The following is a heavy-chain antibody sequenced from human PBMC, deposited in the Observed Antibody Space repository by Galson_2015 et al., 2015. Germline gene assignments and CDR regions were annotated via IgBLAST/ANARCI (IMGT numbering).Heavy chain of an antibody. D-gene: IGHD6-13*01. V-gene: IGHV3-23*01. Sequence: SLRLSCAASGFTFSSYAMTWVRQAPGKGLEWVSDISDSAGTTYYSHSVKGRFTISRDNSKNTLYLQMNSLRAEDTAVYYCAKDLAAGRNFAYAFDIWGQGTMVTVSS. J-gene: IGHJ3*02. CDR2: ISDSAGTT. CDR3: AKDLAAGRNFAYAFDI. CDR1: GFTFSSYA.